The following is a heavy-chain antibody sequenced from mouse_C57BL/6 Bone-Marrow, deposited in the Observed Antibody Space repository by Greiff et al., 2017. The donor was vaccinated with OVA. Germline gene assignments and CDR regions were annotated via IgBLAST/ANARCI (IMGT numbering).Heavy chain of an antibody. CDR1: GYTFTSYW. CDR2: IHPNSGST. Sequence: LQQPGAELVKPGASVKLSCKASGYTFTSYWMHWVKQRPGQGLEWIGMIHPNSGSTNYNEKFKSKATLTVDKSSSTAYMQLSSLTSEDSAVYYCASYYYGSSYGFAYWGQGTLVTVSA. D-gene: IGHD1-1*01. CDR3: ASYYYGSSYGFAY. J-gene: IGHJ3*01. V-gene: IGHV1-64*01.